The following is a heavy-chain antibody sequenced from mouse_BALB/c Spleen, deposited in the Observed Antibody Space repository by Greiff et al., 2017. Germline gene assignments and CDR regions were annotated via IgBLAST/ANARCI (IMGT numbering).Heavy chain of an antibody. D-gene: IGHD2-4*01. CDR2: IWAGGST. V-gene: IGHV2-9*02. CDR3: ARDEGYYDGWYFDV. CDR1: GFSLTSYG. Sequence: VQVVESGPGLVAPSQSLSITCTVSGFSLTSYGVHWVRQPPGKGLEWLGVIWAGGSTNYNSALMSRLSISKDNSKSQVFLKMNSLQTDDTAMYYCARDEGYYDGWYFDVWGAGTTVTVSS. J-gene: IGHJ1*01.